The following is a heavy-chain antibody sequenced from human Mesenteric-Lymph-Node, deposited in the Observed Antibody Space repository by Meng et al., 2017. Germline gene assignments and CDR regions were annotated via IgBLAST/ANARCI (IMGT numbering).Heavy chain of an antibody. CDR1: GGSINNGRHY. V-gene: IGHV4-39*07. J-gene: IGHJ6*02. CDR3: ARSFHLSRYAMDV. Sequence: SETLSLTCSISGGSINNGRHYWSWIRQPPGKGLEWIGEINLSGSVNYSPSLKSRVSISVDTSKSQFSLRLSSVTAADTAVYYCARSFHLSRYAMDVWGQGTTVTVSS. CDR2: INLSGSV. D-gene: IGHD3-16*01.